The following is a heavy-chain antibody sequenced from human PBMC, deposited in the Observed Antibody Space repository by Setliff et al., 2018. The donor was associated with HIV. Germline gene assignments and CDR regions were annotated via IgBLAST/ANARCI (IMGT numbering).Heavy chain of an antibody. D-gene: IGHD3-3*01. V-gene: IGHV3-30*04. CDR1: GFTFRSYA. CDR3: ARDPKPKFWSGNSPFDY. CDR2: ISHDGSIE. Sequence: LRLSCAASGFTFRSYAMHWVRQAPGRGLEWVADISHDGSIEDYVDSVKGRFTISRDNAKNSLYLQMNSLRAEDTAVYYCARDPKPKFWSGNSPFDYWGQGTLVTVSS. J-gene: IGHJ4*02.